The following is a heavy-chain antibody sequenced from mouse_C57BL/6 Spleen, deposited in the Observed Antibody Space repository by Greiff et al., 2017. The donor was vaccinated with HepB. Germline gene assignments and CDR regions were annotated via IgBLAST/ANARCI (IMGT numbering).Heavy chain of an antibody. CDR3: ARRNLLRYFDV. Sequence: VQLQQPGAELVKPGASVKLSCKASGYTFTSYWMQWVKQRPGQGLEWIGEIDPSDSYTNYNQKFKGKATLTVDTSSSTAYMQLSSLTSEDSAVYYCARRNLLRYFDVWGTGTTVTVSS. V-gene: IGHV1-50*01. D-gene: IGHD1-1*01. J-gene: IGHJ1*03. CDR1: GYTFTSYW. CDR2: IDPSDSYT.